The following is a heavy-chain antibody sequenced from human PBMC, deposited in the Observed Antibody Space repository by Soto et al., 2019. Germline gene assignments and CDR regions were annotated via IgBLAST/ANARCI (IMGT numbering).Heavy chain of an antibody. J-gene: IGHJ4*02. D-gene: IGHD5-12*01. CDR1: GFTFTDYS. CDR3: ARDKGYSGYGNFDY. V-gene: IGHV3-21*01. Sequence: EVQLVESGGGLVKPGGSLRLSCAASGFTFTDYSVNWVRQAPGKGLEWVSSISPSGSYIYYTDSVKGRLTISRDNPKNSVYLQMNSLRAEDTAVYYCARDKGYSGYGNFDYWGQGTLVTVSS. CDR2: ISPSGSYI.